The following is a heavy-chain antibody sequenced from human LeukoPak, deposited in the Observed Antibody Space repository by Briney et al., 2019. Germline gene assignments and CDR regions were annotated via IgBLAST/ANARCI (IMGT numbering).Heavy chain of an antibody. Sequence: GSLRLSCAASGFTFSRYAMSWVRQAPGKGLEWIGSIYYSGSTYYNPSLKSRVTISVDTSKNQFSLKLSSVTAADTAVYYCARHRPQNWFDPWGQGTLVTVSS. J-gene: IGHJ5*02. V-gene: IGHV4-39*01. CDR1: GFTFSRYA. CDR3: ARHRPQNWFDP. CDR2: IYYSGST.